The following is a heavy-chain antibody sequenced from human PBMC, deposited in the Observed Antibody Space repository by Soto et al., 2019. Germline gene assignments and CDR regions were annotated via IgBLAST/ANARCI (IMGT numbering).Heavy chain of an antibody. D-gene: IGHD3-3*01. CDR1: GGSITDNY. CDR2: IYYTGLT. J-gene: IGHJ5*02. Sequence: QVQLQQSGPGLLKPSETLSLTCSVSGGSITDNYWTWIRQSPGKGLEWVGYIYYTGLTNYNPSLKRRLTISHDRSKNQFSLKLDSVTAADTAVYYCARALDYDFWGGRNWFDPWGQGTLVTVSS. CDR3: ARALDYDFWGGRNWFDP. V-gene: IGHV4-59*01.